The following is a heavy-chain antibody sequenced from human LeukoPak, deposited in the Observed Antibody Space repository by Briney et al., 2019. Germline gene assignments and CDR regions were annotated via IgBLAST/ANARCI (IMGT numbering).Heavy chain of an antibody. V-gene: IGHV3-30*04. CDR2: ISYDGSNK. D-gene: IGHD6-13*01. J-gene: IGHJ4*02. CDR1: GFTFSSYA. CDR3: AKEKYSSSWAYFDY. Sequence: GRSLRLSCAASGFTFSSYAMHWVRQAPGKGLEWVAVISYDGSNKYYADSVKGRFTISRDNSKNTLYLQMNSLRAEDTAVYYCAKEKYSSSWAYFDYWGQGTLVTVSS.